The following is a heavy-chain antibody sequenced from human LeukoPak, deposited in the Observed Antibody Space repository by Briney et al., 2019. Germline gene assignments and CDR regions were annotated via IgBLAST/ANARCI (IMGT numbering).Heavy chain of an antibody. CDR2: ISGSGGGT. J-gene: IGHJ6*02. D-gene: IGHD4-17*01. CDR1: GFTFTSYA. Sequence: GGSLRLSCAASGFTFTSYAMSWVRQAPGKGLEWVSAISGSGGGTYYADSVKGRFTISRDNSKNTLYLQMNSLRAEDTAVYYCAKGDFSGAYPYGMDVWGQGTTVTVFS. V-gene: IGHV3-23*01. CDR3: AKGDFSGAYPYGMDV.